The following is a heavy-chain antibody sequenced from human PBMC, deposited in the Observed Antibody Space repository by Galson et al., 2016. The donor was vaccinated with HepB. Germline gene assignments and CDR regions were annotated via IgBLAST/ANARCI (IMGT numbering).Heavy chain of an antibody. CDR1: GFTFNNYG. CDR2: ISSSGIIR. D-gene: IGHD1-1*01. Sequence: SLRLSCAASGFTFNNYGMNWVRQAPGKGLEWVSYISSSGIIRYYADSVKGRFTISRDNAKNSLYLQMNSLRAEDTAVYYCARGRLEKFDYWGQGTLVTVSS. J-gene: IGHJ4*02. CDR3: ARGRLEKFDY. V-gene: IGHV3-48*01.